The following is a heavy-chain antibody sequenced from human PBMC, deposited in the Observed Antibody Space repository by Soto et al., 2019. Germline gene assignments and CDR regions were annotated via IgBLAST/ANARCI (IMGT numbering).Heavy chain of an antibody. CDR3: ARDIDYYDSSGYYRDY. CDR1: GFTFSSYS. J-gene: IGHJ4*02. V-gene: IGHV3-21*01. D-gene: IGHD3-22*01. CDR2: ISSSSSYI. Sequence: EVQLVESGGGLVKPGGSLRLSCAASGFTFSSYSMNWVRQAPGKGLEWVSSISSSSSYIYYADSVKGRFTICRDNAKNSLYLQVNSLIAEDTAVYYCARDIDYYDSSGYYRDYWGQGTLVTVSS.